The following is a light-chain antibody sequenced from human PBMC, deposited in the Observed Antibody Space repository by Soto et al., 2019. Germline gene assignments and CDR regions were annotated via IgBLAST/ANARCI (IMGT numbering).Light chain of an antibody. CDR1: QDIGKY. V-gene: IGKV1-33*01. CDR2: DAS. CDR3: QQYDKLPFT. J-gene: IGKJ3*01. Sequence: DIQMTQSPSSLSASVGDRVTITCQARQDIGKYLNWYQQKPGKAPKLLIYDASNLETGVPSRFSGSGSGTDFSFTISSLQPEDIATYYCQQYDKLPFTFGPGTKVDIK.